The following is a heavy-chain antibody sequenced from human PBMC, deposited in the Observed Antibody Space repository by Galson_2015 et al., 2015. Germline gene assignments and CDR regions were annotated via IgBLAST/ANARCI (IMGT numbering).Heavy chain of an antibody. V-gene: IGHV3-30*01. CDR1: GFTFSSYV. CDR2: ISYDGSNK. D-gene: IGHD3-3*01. J-gene: IGHJ4*02. Sequence: SLRLSCAASGFTFSSYVMHWVRQAPGKGLEWVAVISYDGSNKYYADSVKGRFIISRDNSKNTLYLEMNSLRAEDTAVYYCARVLNFDFRSAYHYWGQGALVTVSS. CDR3: ARVLNFDFRSAYHY.